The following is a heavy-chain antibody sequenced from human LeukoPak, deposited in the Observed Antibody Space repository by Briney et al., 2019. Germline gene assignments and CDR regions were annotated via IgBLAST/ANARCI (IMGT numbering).Heavy chain of an antibody. D-gene: IGHD2-2*02. CDR1: GFTFSSYW. Sequence: GGSLRLSCAASGFTFSSYWMSWVRQAPGKGLEWVANIKQDGSEKYYVDSVKGRFIISRDNAKNSLYLQMNSLRAEDTAVYYCAREAGGCSSTSCYNYYYYYYMDVWGKGTTVTISS. CDR3: AREAGGCSSTSCYNYYYYYYMDV. J-gene: IGHJ6*03. CDR2: IKQDGSEK. V-gene: IGHV3-7*03.